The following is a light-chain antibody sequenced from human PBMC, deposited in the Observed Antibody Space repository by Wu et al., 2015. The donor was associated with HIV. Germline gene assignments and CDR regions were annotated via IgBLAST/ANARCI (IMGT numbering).Light chain of an antibody. Sequence: EIVLTQSPGTLSLSPGERATLSCRASQSVSSSYLAWYQQKPGQAPRLLIYGASSRATGIPDRFSGSGSGTDFHLTISSLAPEDSAIYYCQQRDDWPLTFGGGTRVGDQT. J-gene: IGKJ4*01. CDR1: QSVSSSY. CDR2: GAS. V-gene: IGKV3D-20*02. CDR3: QQRDDWPLT.